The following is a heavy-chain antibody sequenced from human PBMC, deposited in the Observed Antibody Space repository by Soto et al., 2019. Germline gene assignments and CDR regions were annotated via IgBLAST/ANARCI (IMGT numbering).Heavy chain of an antibody. J-gene: IGHJ4*02. CDR3: ARRKERSGPHYFDY. CDR1: GFTFSTYD. Sequence: ASVKVSFKTSGFTFSTYDISWVRQASGQGLEWMGWMNPNTGNTGYAQNFQGRVTMTRNTSISTAYMELSSLRSEDTAVYFCARRKERSGPHYFDYWGQGTLVTVSS. V-gene: IGHV1-8*01. CDR2: MNPNTGNT. D-gene: IGHD6-25*01.